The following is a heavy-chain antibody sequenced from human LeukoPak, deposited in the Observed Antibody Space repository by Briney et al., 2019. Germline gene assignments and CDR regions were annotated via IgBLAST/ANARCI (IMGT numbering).Heavy chain of an antibody. V-gene: IGHV3-23*01. CDR2: ISGSGGST. J-gene: IGHJ4*02. CDR3: ALVPAAIREFYFDY. D-gene: IGHD2-2*02. CDR1: GFTFSSYA. Sequence: PGGSLRLSCAASGFTFSSYAMSWVRQAPRKGLEWVSAISGSGGSTYYADSVRGRFTISRDNSKNTLYLQMNILRAEDTAVYYCALVPAAIREFYFDYWGQGTLVTVSS.